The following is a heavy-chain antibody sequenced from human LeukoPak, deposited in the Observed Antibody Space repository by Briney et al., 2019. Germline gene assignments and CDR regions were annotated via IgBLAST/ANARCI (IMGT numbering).Heavy chain of an antibody. V-gene: IGHV3-23*01. J-gene: IGHJ4*02. D-gene: IGHD3-10*01. CDR1: GFTLCSYA. CDR2: ISGSGGST. Sequence: SGGALRLSCSASGFTLCSYAMSWVRRAPGEGLGWGSAISGSGGSTYYADSVKGRFTISRDNSKNTLYLQMNSLRAEDTAVYYCAKDQEVWSVYYFDYWGQGTLVTVSS. CDR3: AKDQEVWSVYYFDY.